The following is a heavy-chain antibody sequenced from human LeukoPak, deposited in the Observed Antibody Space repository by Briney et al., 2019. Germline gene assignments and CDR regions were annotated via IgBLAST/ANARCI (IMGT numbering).Heavy chain of an antibody. J-gene: IGHJ4*02. Sequence: PSETLSLTCTVSGYSISSGYYWGWIRQPPGKGLEWIGSIYHSGSTYYNPSLKSRVTISVDTSKNQFSLKLSSVTAADTAVYYCARVPWSGYYNHFDYWGQGTLVTVSS. CDR1: GYSISSGYY. CDR2: IYHSGST. CDR3: ARVPWSGYYNHFDY. D-gene: IGHD3-3*01. V-gene: IGHV4-38-2*02.